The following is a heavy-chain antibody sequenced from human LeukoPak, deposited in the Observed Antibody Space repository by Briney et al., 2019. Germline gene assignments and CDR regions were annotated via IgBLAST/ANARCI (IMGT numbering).Heavy chain of an antibody. CDR3: ATDHTEGIAAAVGAFDI. Sequence: GASVKVSCEASGYTFTGYYMHWVRQAPGQGLEWMGWINPNSGGTNYAQKFQGRVTMTRDTSISTAYMELSRLRSDDTAVYYCATDHTEGIAAAVGAFDIWGQGTMVTVSS. CDR1: GYTFTGYY. D-gene: IGHD6-13*01. V-gene: IGHV1-2*02. J-gene: IGHJ3*02. CDR2: INPNSGGT.